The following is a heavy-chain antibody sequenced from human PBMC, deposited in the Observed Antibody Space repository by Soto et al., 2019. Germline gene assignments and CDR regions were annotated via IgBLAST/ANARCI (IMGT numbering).Heavy chain of an antibody. CDR2: INPNSGGT. CDR3: ARSARRYDSSVTFSDY. Sequence: QVQLVQSGAEVKKPGASVKVSCKASGYTFTGYYMHWVRQAPGQGLEWMGWINPNSGGTNYAQKFQGRVTMTRDTSISTAYMELSRLRSDDTAMYYCARSARRYDSSVTFSDYWGQGTLVTVSS. CDR1: GYTFTGYY. J-gene: IGHJ4*02. V-gene: IGHV1-2*02. D-gene: IGHD3-22*01.